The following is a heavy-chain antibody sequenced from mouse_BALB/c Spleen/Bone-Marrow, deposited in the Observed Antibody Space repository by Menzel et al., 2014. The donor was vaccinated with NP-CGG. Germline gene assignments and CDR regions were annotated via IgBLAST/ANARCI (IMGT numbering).Heavy chain of an antibody. Sequence: LQQSGPGLVAPSQSLSITCTVSGFSLTDYGVSWIRQPPGKGLEWLGVIWGGGSTYYNSALKSRLSISKDNSKSQVFLKLNSLQTGDTAMYYCAKLGRSDYYCDVWGAGTTVTVSS. V-gene: IGHV2-6-5*01. D-gene: IGHD2-13*01. CDR1: GFSLTDYG. J-gene: IGHJ1*01. CDR2: IWGGGST. CDR3: AKLGRSDYYCDV.